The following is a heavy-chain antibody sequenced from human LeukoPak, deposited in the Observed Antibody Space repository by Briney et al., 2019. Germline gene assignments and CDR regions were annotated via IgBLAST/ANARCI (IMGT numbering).Heavy chain of an antibody. Sequence: PGGSLRLSCAASGFTFSSYAMEWVRQAPGKGLEWVSSITGSSDSIYYADSVKGRFTISRDNSKNTLYLQMNSLRAEDTAVYYCARYIVVVGIDYWGQGTLVTVSS. D-gene: IGHD2-15*01. CDR2: ITGSSDSI. CDR1: GFTFSSYA. V-gene: IGHV3-21*01. J-gene: IGHJ4*02. CDR3: ARYIVVVGIDY.